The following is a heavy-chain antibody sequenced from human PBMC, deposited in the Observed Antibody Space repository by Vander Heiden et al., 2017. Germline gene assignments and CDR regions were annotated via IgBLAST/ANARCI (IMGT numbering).Heavy chain of an antibody. V-gene: IGHV3-30*01. D-gene: IGHD3-3*01. CDR2: ISYDGSNK. CDR1: GFTFRSYA. J-gene: IGHJ6*02. CDR3: ARGLRFLEWDLYGMDV. Sequence: QVQLVESGGGVVQPGRSLRLSCAASGFTFRSYAMHWVRQAPGKGLEWVAVISYDGSNKYYADSVKGRFTISRDNSKNTLYLQMNSLRAEDTAVYYCARGLRFLEWDLYGMDVWGQGTTVTVSS.